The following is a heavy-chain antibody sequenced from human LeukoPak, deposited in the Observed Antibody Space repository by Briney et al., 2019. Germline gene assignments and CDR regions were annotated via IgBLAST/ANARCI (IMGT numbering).Heavy chain of an antibody. Sequence: SETLXLTCTVSGGSITSSSYSWGWIRQPPGKGLEWIGSIYYNGSTYYNPSLKSRVTISVDTSKNHFSLKLSSVTAADTAVYYCARASVTYYYYYYMDVWGKGTTVTVSS. J-gene: IGHJ6*03. CDR1: GGSITSSSYS. CDR3: ARASVTYYYYYYMDV. V-gene: IGHV4-39*02. D-gene: IGHD4-11*01. CDR2: IYYNGST.